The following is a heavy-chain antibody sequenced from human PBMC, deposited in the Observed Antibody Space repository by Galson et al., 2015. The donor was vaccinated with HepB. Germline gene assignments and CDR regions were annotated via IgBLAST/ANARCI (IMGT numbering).Heavy chain of an antibody. CDR1: GFTFSSYA. D-gene: IGHD5-12*01. CDR2: ISSNGGST. Sequence: SLRLSCAASGFTFSSYAMHWVRQAPGKGLEYVSAISSNGGSTYYANSVKGRFTISRDNSKNTLYLQMGSLRAEDMAVYYCARGDSGYGTFDYWGQGTLVTVSS. J-gene: IGHJ4*02. CDR3: ARGDSGYGTFDY. V-gene: IGHV3-64*01.